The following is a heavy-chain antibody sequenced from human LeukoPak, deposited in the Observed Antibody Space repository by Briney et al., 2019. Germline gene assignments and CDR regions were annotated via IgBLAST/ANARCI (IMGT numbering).Heavy chain of an antibody. J-gene: IGHJ4*02. D-gene: IGHD2-2*01. CDR2: IYSGGST. V-gene: IGHV3-53*01. Sequence: PGGSLRLSCMVSGFTLSSYEMSWIRQAPGKGLEWVSVIYSGGSTYYADSVKGRFTISRDNSKNTLYLQMNSLRAEDTAVYYCARDPRYCSSTSCYGYWGQGTLVTVSS. CDR3: ARDPRYCSSTSCYGY. CDR1: GFTLSSYE.